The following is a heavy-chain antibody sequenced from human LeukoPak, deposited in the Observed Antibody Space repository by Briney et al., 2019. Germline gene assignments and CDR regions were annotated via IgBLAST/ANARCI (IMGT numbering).Heavy chain of an antibody. V-gene: IGHV4-31*03. Sequence: PSETLSLTCTVSGGSISSGGYYWSWIRRHPGKGLEWIGYIYYSGSTYYNPSLKSRVTISVDTSKNQFSLKLSSVTAADTAVYYCAGARGYLVLVDYWGQGTLVTVSS. D-gene: IGHD3-3*01. CDR2: IYYSGST. J-gene: IGHJ4*02. CDR1: GGSISSGGYY. CDR3: AGARGYLVLVDY.